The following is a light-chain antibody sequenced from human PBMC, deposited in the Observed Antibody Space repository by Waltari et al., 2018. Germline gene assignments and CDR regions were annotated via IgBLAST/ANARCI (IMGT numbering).Light chain of an antibody. J-gene: IGKJ5*01. CDR3: LQYHGPPLT. CDR2: WAL. CDR1: QSVLDSANNKNY. Sequence: DVVMTQSPDSLAVSLGERATINCKSSQSVLDSANNKNYLAWYQQRPGQSPELLIYWALTRESGVPDEFSSSGSGTDSTLTISSLQAEDVAVYYCLQYHGPPLTFCQGRRLEIK. V-gene: IGKV4-1*01.